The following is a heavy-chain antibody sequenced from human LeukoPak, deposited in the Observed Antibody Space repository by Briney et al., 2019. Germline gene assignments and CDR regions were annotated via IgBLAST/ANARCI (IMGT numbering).Heavy chain of an antibody. D-gene: IGHD6-25*01. CDR1: GFTFSSYS. J-gene: IGHJ4*02. Sequence: GGSLRLSCAASGFTFSSYSMNWVRQAPGKGLEWVSYISSSSSTIYYADSVKGRFTISRDNAKNSLYLQMNSLRAEDTAVYYCARDFLAAAGLGMSYYFDYWGQGTLVTVSS. V-gene: IGHV3-48*01. CDR2: ISSSSSTI. CDR3: ARDFLAAAGLGMSYYFDY.